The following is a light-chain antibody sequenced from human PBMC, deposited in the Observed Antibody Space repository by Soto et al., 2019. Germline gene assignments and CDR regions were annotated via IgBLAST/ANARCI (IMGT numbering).Light chain of an antibody. Sequence: EIGLTQSPATLSLSPGERATLSCRASQSVSSYLAWYQQKPGQAPRLLIYDASNRATGITARFSGSGSGTDFTLTISSLEPEDFGVYYCQQRSNWPPKYTFGQGTKLEIK. CDR2: DAS. V-gene: IGKV3-11*01. CDR3: QQRSNWPPKYT. CDR1: QSVSSY. J-gene: IGKJ2*01.